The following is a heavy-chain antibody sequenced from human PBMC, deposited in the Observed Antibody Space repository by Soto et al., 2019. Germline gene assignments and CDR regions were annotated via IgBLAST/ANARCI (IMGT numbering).Heavy chain of an antibody. CDR2: IKQDGSEK. J-gene: IGHJ5*02. D-gene: IGHD6-6*01. CDR1: GFTFSSYW. Sequence: GGSLRLSCAASGFTFSSYWMSWVRQAPGKGLEWVANIKQDGSEKYYVDSVKGRFTISRDNAKNSLYLQMNSLRVEDSALYYCARVLGRIAARPTGGNWFDPWGQGTLVTVSS. V-gene: IGHV3-7*03. CDR3: ARVLGRIAARPTGGNWFDP.